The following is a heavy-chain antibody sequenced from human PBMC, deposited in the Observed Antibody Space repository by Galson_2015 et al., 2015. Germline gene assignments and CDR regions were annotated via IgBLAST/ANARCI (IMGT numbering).Heavy chain of an antibody. Sequence: SVKVSCKASGYTFTSYATHWVRQAPGQRLEWMGWINAGNGNTKYSQKFQGRVTITRDTSASTAYMELSSLRSADTATYYCARNRGVGPKYYFDYWGQGTLVTVSS. J-gene: IGHJ4*02. CDR2: INAGNGNT. CDR3: ARNRGVGPKYYFDY. CDR1: GYTFTSYA. D-gene: IGHD1-26*01. V-gene: IGHV1-3*01.